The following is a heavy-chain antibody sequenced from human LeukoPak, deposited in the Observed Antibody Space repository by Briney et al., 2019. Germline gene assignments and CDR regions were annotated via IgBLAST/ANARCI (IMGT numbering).Heavy chain of an antibody. CDR2: IKQDGSEK. Sequence: GGSLRLSCAASGFTFSSYWMSWVRQAPGKGLEWVANIKQDGSEKYYVDSVKGRFTISRDNAKNSLYLQVNSLRAEDTAVYYCARDSVPAARYYYYGMDVWGQGTTVTVSS. J-gene: IGHJ6*02. V-gene: IGHV3-7*01. CDR3: ARDSVPAARYYYYGMDV. D-gene: IGHD2-2*01. CDR1: GFTFSSYW.